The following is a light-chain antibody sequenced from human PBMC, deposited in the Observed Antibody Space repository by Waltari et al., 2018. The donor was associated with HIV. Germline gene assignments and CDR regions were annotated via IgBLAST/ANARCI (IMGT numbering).Light chain of an antibody. CDR3: QSYDSSLSAWV. CDR2: GNP. J-gene: IGLJ3*02. CDR1: SSNIGADYH. V-gene: IGLV1-40*01. Sequence: QSVLTQPPSLSGAPGQTVTISCTGTSSNIGADYHVHWYQQLPGTAPKLLIYGNPIPPSGVPDRFSGSKSGTSASLAITGLQADDEADYYCQSYDSSLSAWVFGGGTKLTVL.